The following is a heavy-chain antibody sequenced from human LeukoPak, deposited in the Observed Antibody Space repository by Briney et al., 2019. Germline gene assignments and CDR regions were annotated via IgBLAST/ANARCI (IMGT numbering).Heavy chain of an antibody. CDR2: IKSKRDGETT. D-gene: IGHD2-8*02. CDR3: TSLVGSPTY. Sequence: KPGGSLRLSCAGSGFNFQYAWMTWVRQAPGKGLEWVDRIKSKRDGETTDYAALVKSRFSISRDDSKNMVYLQMNSLRTEDTAVYYCTSLVGSPTYWGQGTLVAVSS. V-gene: IGHV3-15*01. CDR1: GFNFQYAW. J-gene: IGHJ4*02.